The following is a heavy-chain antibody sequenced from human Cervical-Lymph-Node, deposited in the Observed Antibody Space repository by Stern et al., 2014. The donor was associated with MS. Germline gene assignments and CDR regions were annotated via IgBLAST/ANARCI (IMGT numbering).Heavy chain of an antibody. J-gene: IGHJ4*02. CDR3: ARDMGDGYTLDY. Sequence: QMQLVQSGAEVKKPGASLKISCKASGYTFTSYYIFWVRQAPGQGLQWMGLLNPTTGGTVSAQRFQGRITMTRDTSTSTAFMELSNLSSDDSAVYYCARDMGDGYTLDYWGQGTLVTVSS. CDR1: GYTFTSYY. D-gene: IGHD5-24*01. CDR2: LNPTTGGT. V-gene: IGHV1-46*01.